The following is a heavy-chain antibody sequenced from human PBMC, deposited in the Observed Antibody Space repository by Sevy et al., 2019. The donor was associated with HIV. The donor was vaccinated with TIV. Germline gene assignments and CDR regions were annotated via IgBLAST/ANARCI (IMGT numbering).Heavy chain of an antibody. D-gene: IGHD3-10*01. CDR3: ARRGNYYGDAFDF. CDR1: GFTFSNYG. CDR2: VSGSGGKR. J-gene: IGHJ3*01. V-gene: IGHV3-23*01. Sequence: GGSLRLSCAAFGFTFSNYGMTWVRQAPGKGLEWGSSVSGSGGKRYNADSVKGRLTISRDNSKNTLYLQMNSLRAEDTAVYYCARRGNYYGDAFDFWGQGTVVTVSS.